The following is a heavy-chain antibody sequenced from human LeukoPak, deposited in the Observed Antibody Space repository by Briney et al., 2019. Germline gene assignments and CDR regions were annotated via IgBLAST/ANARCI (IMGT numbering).Heavy chain of an antibody. Sequence: GESLKISCTASGFTFGDYAMSWVRQAPGKGLEWVGFIRSKAYGGTTEYAASVKGRFTISRDDSKSIVYLQMNSLKTEDTAVYYCNFWEGDYGDYRDYWGQGTLVTVSS. V-gene: IGHV3-49*04. J-gene: IGHJ4*02. CDR2: IRSKAYGGTT. CDR3: NFWEGDYGDYRDY. CDR1: GFTFGDYA. D-gene: IGHD4-17*01.